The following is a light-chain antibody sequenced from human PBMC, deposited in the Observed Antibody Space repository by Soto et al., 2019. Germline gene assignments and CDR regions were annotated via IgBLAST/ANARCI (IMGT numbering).Light chain of an antibody. CDR2: GVT. Sequence: QSVLTQPASVPGSPGQSITISCTGTSSDVGGYNYVSWYQQHPGIAPKLLIYGVTNRPSGVSTRFSGSKSGNTASLTISGLQAEDEADYHCSSYTSASTLLYRFGTGTKLTVL. CDR3: SSYTSASTLLYR. V-gene: IGLV2-14*01. CDR1: SSDVGGYNY. J-gene: IGLJ1*01.